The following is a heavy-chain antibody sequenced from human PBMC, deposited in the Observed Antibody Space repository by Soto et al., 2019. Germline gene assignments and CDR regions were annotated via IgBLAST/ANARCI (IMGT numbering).Heavy chain of an antibody. V-gene: IGHV4-38-2*02. CDR3: AREKVGTTFFDN. J-gene: IGHJ4*02. CDR2: IYPSVSS. D-gene: IGHD1-1*01. Sequence: LCLTCNVSGFAISRGYYWSWVRQPPGKGLEWIGSIYPSVSSYHNPSLESRLTLSIDASKNQFTLKLASVTAADTALYYCAREKVGTTFFDNWGQGTQVTSPQ. CDR1: GFAISRGYY.